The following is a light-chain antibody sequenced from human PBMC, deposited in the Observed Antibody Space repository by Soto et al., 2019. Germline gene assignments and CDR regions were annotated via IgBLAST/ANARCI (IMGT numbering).Light chain of an antibody. CDR1: QCVSSY. V-gene: IGKV3-11*01. J-gene: IGKJ2*01. Sequence: EIVLTQSPATLSLSPGERATLSCRASQCVSSYLAWDQQKPGQAPRLLIYDASNRATGIPARFSGSGSGTEFTLTISSLEPEDFAVYYCQQRSNWPLYTFGQGTKLEIK. CDR3: QQRSNWPLYT. CDR2: DAS.